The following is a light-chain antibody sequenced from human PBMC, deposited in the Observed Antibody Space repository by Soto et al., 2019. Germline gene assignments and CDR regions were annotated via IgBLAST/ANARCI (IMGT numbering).Light chain of an antibody. CDR3: QSYDISNHVV. J-gene: IGLJ2*01. Sequence: NFMLTQPHSVSESPGKTVTISCTGSSGSIASNYVQWYQQRPGSAPTTMIYEDNQRPSGVPDRFSGSIDSSSNSASLTISGLKTEDEADYYCQSYDISNHVVFGGGTKLTVL. CDR2: EDN. CDR1: SGSIASNY. V-gene: IGLV6-57*02.